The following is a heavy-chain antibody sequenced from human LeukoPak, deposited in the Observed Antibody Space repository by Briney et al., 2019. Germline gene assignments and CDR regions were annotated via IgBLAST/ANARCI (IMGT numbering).Heavy chain of an antibody. V-gene: IGHV1-18*01. J-gene: IGHJ5*02. CDR2: ISAYNGNT. Sequence: ASVKVSCKASGYTFTSYGISWVRQAPGQGLEWMGWISAYNGNTNYAQKLQGRVTMTTDTSTSTAYMELRRLRSGDTAVYYCAREKLLWFGNWFDPWGQGTLVTVSS. D-gene: IGHD3-10*01. CDR1: GYTFTSYG. CDR3: AREKLLWFGNWFDP.